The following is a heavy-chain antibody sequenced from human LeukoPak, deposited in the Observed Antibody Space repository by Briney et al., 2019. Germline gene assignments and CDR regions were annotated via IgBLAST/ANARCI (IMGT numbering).Heavy chain of an antibody. CDR3: AKDRYCSSTSCYSIDY. CDR2: ISYDGSNK. V-gene: IGHV3-30*18. CDR1: GFSFSSYA. J-gene: IGHJ4*02. D-gene: IGHD2-2*02. Sequence: GDSLRLSCAASGFSFSSYAMTWVRQAPGKGLEWVAVISYDGSNKYYADSVKGRFTISRDNSKNTLYLQMNSLRAEDTAVYYCAKDRYCSSTSCYSIDYWGQGTLVTVSS.